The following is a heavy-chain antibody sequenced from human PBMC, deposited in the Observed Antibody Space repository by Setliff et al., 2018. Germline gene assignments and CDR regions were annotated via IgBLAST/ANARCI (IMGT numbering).Heavy chain of an antibody. J-gene: IGHJ5*02. D-gene: IGHD3-16*01. V-gene: IGHV4-59*02. CDR3: ARDYQGGWFDP. Sequence: SETLSLTCTVSGGSVSPYFWSWIRQPPGKGLEWIGYVDHSGSTNFSPSLKSRGTISVDTSKTQVSLTLTSVTAADTAVYYCARDYQGGWFDPWGPGTLVTVSS. CDR1: GGSVSPYF. CDR2: VDHSGST.